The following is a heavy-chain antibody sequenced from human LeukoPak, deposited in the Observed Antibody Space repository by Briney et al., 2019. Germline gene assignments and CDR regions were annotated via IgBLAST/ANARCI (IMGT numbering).Heavy chain of an antibody. CDR1: GFTFSSYA. CDR3: AKDITMTVII. D-gene: IGHD3-22*01. V-gene: IGHV3-23*01. CDR2: ISGSGGRT. Sequence: GGSLRLSCAASGFTFSSYAMSWVRQAPGKGLEWVSDISGSGGRTYYADSVKGRFTISRDNSKNTLYLQMNSLRAEDTAVYYCAKDITMTVIIWGQGTLVTVSS. J-gene: IGHJ4*02.